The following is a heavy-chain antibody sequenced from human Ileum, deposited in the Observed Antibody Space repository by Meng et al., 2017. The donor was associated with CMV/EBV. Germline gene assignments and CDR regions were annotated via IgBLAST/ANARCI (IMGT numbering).Heavy chain of an antibody. J-gene: IGHJ4*02. CDR1: GGSINSNNYY. D-gene: IGHD1-20*01. V-gene: IGHV4-39*07. Sequence: QLHLQEPGPGLVKPSETLSLTCTVSGGSINSNNYYWGWIRQPPGKGLEWIGSIYYNGNTPYNPSLKSRVTISLDTSKNQFSLRLSSVTAADTAVYYCARDITGSHFDHWGQGVLVTVSS. CDR3: ARDITGSHFDH. CDR2: IYYNGNT.